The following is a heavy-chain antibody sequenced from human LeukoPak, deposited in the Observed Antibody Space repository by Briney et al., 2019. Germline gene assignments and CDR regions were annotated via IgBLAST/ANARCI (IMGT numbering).Heavy chain of an antibody. CDR2: ISFDGTNK. J-gene: IGHJ2*01. CDR3: ARPQGGFCSSGRCSDYWYFDL. V-gene: IGHV3-30*03. CDR1: GFTFSIYG. Sequence: GSLRLSCAASGFTFSIYGIHWVRQAPGKGLEWVSVISFDGTNKLYADSVKGRFTISRDNSKNTLFLQMNSLRTEDTAVYFCARPQGGFCSSGRCSDYWYFDLWGSGALVTVSS. D-gene: IGHD2-15*01.